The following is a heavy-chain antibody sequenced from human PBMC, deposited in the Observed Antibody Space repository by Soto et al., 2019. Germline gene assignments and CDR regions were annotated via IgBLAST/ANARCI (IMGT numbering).Heavy chain of an antibody. J-gene: IGHJ4*02. CDR3: GRSSFYX. Sequence: GGSLRLSCAASGFTFSGYTMNWVRQAPGKGLEWVSSITSGSSYIYYADSVKGRFTISRDNAKNSLYMQINSLRAEDTAMYYCGRSSFYXWGQVALVTVSX. CDR1: GFTFSGYT. CDR2: ITSGSSYI. V-gene: IGHV3-21*01.